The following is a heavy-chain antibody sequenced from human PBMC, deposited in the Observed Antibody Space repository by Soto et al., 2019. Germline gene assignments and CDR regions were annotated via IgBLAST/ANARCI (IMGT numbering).Heavy chain of an antibody. CDR1: GGSISSSSYY. CDR2: IYYSGST. J-gene: IGHJ4*02. V-gene: IGHV4-39*07. D-gene: IGHD2-2*01. CDR3: ARVPDY. Sequence: KTSETLSLTCTVPGGSISSSSYYWGWIRQPPGKGLEWIGSIYYSGSTYYNPSLKSRVTISIDRSKNQFSLKLSSVTAADTAVYYCARVPDYWGQGILVT.